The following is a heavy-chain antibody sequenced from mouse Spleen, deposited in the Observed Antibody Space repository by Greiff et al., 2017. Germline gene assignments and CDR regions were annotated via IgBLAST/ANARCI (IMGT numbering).Heavy chain of an antibody. D-gene: IGHD1-1*01. J-gene: IGHJ4*01. CDR2: INPSSGYT. CDR1: GYTFTSYT. V-gene: IGHV1-4*01. Sequence: VQLQQSGAVLARPGASVKMSCTASGYTFTSYTMHWVKQRPGQGLEWIGYINPSSGYTKYNQKFKDKATLTADKSSSTAYMQLSSLTSEDSAVYYCARGEIYYYGSSYAGYAMDYWGQGTSVTVSS. CDR3: ARGEIYYYGSSYAGYAMDY.